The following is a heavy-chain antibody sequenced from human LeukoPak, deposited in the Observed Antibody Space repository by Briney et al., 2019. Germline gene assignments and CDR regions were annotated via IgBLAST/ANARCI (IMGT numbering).Heavy chain of an antibody. CDR2: INPNSGGT. CDR3: ARVPYYYGSGSDGRNDY. CDR1: GYTFTGYY. D-gene: IGHD3-10*01. V-gene: IGHV1-2*02. J-gene: IGHJ4*02. Sequence: GASVKVSCKASGYTFTGYYMHWVRQAPGQRLEWMAWINPNSGGTNYAQKFQGRVTMTRDTSISTAYMELSRLRSDDTAVYYCARVPYYYGSGSDGRNDYWGQGTLVTVSS.